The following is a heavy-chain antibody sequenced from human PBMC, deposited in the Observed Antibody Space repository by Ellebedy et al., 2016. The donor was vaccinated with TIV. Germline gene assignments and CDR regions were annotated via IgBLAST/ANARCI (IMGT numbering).Heavy chain of an antibody. CDR3: ARGFDYGSGSAFDY. V-gene: IGHV3-23*01. J-gene: IGHJ4*02. D-gene: IGHD3-10*01. Sequence: GESLKISCAASGFTFSSSAMSWVRQAPGKGLEWVSGFGVSGDTTYYADSVKGRFTISRDNSRNTLYLQMNSLRAGDTAVYYCARGFDYGSGSAFDYWGQGTLVTVSS. CDR2: FGVSGDTT. CDR1: GFTFSSSA.